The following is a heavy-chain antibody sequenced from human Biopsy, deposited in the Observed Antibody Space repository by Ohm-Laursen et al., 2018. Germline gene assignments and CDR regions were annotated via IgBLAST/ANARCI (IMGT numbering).Heavy chain of an antibody. Sequence: PTQTLTLTSSFSGFSLSARGMCVSWIRQAPGKALEWLARVDWDDYKDYSASLQTKLSISKDTSNDQVVLTVNNVDPADTATYYCARTPILIVSADLVYRHRRHLQGMDVWGQGIAVTVS. V-gene: IGHV2-70*11. J-gene: IGHJ6*02. CDR3: ARTPILIVSADLVYRHRRHLQGMDV. CDR1: GFSLSARGMC. D-gene: IGHD3-3*01. CDR2: VDWDDYK.